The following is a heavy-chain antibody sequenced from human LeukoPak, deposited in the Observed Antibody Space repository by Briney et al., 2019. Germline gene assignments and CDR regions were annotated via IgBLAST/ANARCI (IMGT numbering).Heavy chain of an antibody. D-gene: IGHD3-10*01. V-gene: IGHV1-2*02. Sequence: GASVKVSCKASGYTFTGYYMHWVRQAPGQGREWMGWINPNSGGTNYAQTFQGRVTMTRDTSISTASMELTRLRSDDTAVYYCARDGMVWFDPWGQGTLVTVSS. CDR1: GYTFTGYY. CDR3: ARDGMVWFDP. J-gene: IGHJ5*02. CDR2: INPNSGGT.